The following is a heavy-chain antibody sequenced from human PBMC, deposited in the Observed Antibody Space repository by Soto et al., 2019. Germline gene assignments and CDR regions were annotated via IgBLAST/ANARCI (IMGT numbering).Heavy chain of an antibody. CDR2: ISSSSSYI. CDR3: ARDTLIYCSGGSCYFDY. Sequence: VQLVESGGGLVKPGGSLRLSCAASGFTFSSYSMNWVRQAPGKGLEWVSSISSSSSYIYYADSVKGRFTISRDNAKNSLYLQMNSLRAEDTAVYYCARDTLIYCSGGSCYFDYWGQGTLVTVSS. CDR1: GFTFSSYS. D-gene: IGHD2-15*01. J-gene: IGHJ4*02. V-gene: IGHV3-21*01.